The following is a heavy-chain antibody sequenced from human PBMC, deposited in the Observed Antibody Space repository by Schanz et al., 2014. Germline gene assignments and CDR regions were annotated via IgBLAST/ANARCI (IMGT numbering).Heavy chain of an antibody. Sequence: QVQLVESGGGVVQPGRSLRLSCAASGFTFRSYGMHWVRQAPGKGLEWVAVIRYDGRNKNFVESVKGRFTISRDNPKKTLYLQMNSLRAEDTAVYYCARDHQWLARYYMDVWGKGTTVTVSS. CDR1: GFTFRSYG. D-gene: IGHD6-19*01. CDR2: IRYDGRNK. V-gene: IGHV3-33*01. J-gene: IGHJ6*03. CDR3: ARDHQWLARYYMDV.